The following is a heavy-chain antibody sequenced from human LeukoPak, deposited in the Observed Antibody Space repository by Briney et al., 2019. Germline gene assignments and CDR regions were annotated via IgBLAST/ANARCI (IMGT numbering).Heavy chain of an antibody. D-gene: IGHD6-19*01. J-gene: IGHJ4*02. CDR3: ARPYSSGWSGDH. CDR1: GFAFRTYA. V-gene: IGHV3-23*01. CDR2: ISGRGDST. Sequence: GGSLTLSCAASGFAFRTYAMTWVRQAPARGLEWVAAISGRGDSTYYADSAEGRFTISRDNSKNTVYLQMNSLRAEDTAVYYCARPYSSGWSGDHWGQGTLVTVSS.